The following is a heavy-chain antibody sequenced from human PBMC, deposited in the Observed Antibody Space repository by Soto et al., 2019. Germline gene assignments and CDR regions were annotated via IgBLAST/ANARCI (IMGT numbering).Heavy chain of an antibody. CDR1: GYTFTSYD. V-gene: IGHV1-2*04. D-gene: IGHD3-22*01. J-gene: IGHJ4*02. CDR2: INPNSGST. Sequence: SVKVSCKASGYTFTSYDINWVRQATGQGLEWMGWINPNSGSTNYAQKFQGWVTMTRDTSISTAYMELSRLRSDDTAVYYCARERPYYDSTMYYFDYWGQGTLVTVSS. CDR3: ARERPYYDSTMYYFDY.